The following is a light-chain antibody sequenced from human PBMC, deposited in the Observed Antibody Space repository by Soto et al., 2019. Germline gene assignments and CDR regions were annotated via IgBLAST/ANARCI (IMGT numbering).Light chain of an antibody. CDR2: NVN. J-gene: IGLJ1*01. CDR3: CSYAGSYTFV. Sequence: QSVLTQPRSVSGSPGQSVTISCTGTSSDVGGYDYASWYQQHPGKAPKLIIHNVNKRPSGVPDRFSGCKSVNTASLTISGLQAADEADYYCCSYAGSYTFVFGSGTKVTVL. V-gene: IGLV2-11*01. CDR1: SSDVGGYDY.